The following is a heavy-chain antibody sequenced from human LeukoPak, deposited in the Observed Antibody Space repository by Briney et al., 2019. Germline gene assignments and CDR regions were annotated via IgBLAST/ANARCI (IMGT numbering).Heavy chain of an antibody. J-gene: IGHJ4*02. V-gene: IGHV4-59*01. CDR3: GAESERWLVRS. CDR1: GGSISSYY. D-gene: IGHD6-19*01. Sequence: SSETLSLTCTVSGGSISSYYWSWIRQPPGKGLEWIGYIYNSGSTNYNPSLKSRVTISIDTSKNQFSLKLSSVTAADTAVYYCGAESERWLVRSWGQGTLVTVSS. CDR2: IYNSGST.